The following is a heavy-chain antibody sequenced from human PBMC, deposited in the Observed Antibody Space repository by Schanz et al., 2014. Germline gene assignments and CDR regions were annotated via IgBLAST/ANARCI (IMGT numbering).Heavy chain of an antibody. D-gene: IGHD1-26*01. J-gene: IGHJ6*02. CDR1: GFTFSDYP. CDR3: VKDLQRELLRDDHYYGMDV. V-gene: IGHV3-30*04. CDR2: VSHDGFTK. Sequence: VQLVESGGGLVQPGGSLRLSCAASGFTFSDYPLNWVRQVPGKGLEWVSIVSHDGFTKHYADSVKGRFTTSRDNSKNTMYLQMNSLRAEDTAVYYCVKDLQRELLRDDHYYGMDVWGQGTTVTVSS.